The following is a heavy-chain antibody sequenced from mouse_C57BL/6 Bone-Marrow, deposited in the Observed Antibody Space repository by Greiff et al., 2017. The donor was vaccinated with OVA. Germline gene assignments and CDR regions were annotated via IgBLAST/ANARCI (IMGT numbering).Heavy chain of an antibody. J-gene: IGHJ2*01. CDR2: IYPGSGNI. CDR3: ARSERLRDYFDY. Sequence: QVQLKESGAELVRPGASVKLSCKASGYTFTDYYISWVKQRPGQGLEWIARIYPGSGNIYYNEKFKGKATLTADKSSSTAYMQLSSLTSDDSAVYCCARSERLRDYFDYWGQGTTLTVSS. V-gene: IGHV1-76*01. D-gene: IGHD2-2*01. CDR1: GYTFTDYY.